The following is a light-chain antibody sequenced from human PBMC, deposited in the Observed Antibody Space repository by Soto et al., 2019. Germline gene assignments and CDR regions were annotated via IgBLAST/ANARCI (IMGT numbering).Light chain of an antibody. CDR1: QSILYSSNNNNY. CDR3: QQYLSAPWT. CDR2: WAS. Sequence: DIVMTQSPDSLAVSLGERATINCESSQSILYSSNNNNYLAWYQQKPGQPPKLLIYWASTREPGVPDRFSGSGSGTHFTLTISSLQAEDVAVYYCQQYLSAPWTFGQGTKVEIK. V-gene: IGKV4-1*01. J-gene: IGKJ1*01.